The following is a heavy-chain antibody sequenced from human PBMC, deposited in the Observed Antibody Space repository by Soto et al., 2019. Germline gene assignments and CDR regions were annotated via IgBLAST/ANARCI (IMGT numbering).Heavy chain of an antibody. D-gene: IGHD4-17*01. CDR1: GFTFSSYA. CDR2: ISGSGGST. Sequence: GGSLRLSCAASGFTFSSYAMSWVRQAPGKGLEWVSTISGSGGSTYYADSVKGRFTISRDNSKNTLYLQMNSLRAEDTAVYYFAKDMGFDYGDYLVASGGKETLVTVSS. J-gene: IGHJ4*02. CDR3: AKDMGFDYGDYLVAS. V-gene: IGHV3-23*01.